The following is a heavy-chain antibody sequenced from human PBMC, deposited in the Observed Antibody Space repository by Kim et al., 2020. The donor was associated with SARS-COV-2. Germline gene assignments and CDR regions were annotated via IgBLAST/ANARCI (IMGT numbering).Heavy chain of an antibody. V-gene: IGHV7-4-1*02. CDR1: GDSFSTST. Sequence: ASVKVSCKTSGDSFSTSTFNWMRQAPGQGLQWVGGIITDTGTPAYAQKFPGRVAFSADKSISTPYMHISSLRSEDTAFYFCSRGTAPSNNRGQYTL. CDR2: IITDTGTP. CDR3: SRGTAPSNN. D-gene: IGHD1-1*01. J-gene: IGHJ1*01.